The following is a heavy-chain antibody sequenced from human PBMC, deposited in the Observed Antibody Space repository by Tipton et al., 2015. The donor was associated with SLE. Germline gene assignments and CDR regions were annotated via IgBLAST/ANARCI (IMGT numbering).Heavy chain of an antibody. CDR1: GGSISSSSYY. J-gene: IGHJ5*02. D-gene: IGHD2-2*02. CDR3: ARAGGCSSTSCYIGWFDP. Sequence: TLSLTCTVSGGSISSSSYYWGWIRQPPGKGLEWSGSNYYSGSTYYNPSLKSRVTISVDTSKNQFSLKLSSVTAEDTAVYYCARAGGCSSTSCYIGWFDPWGQGTLVTVSS. V-gene: IGHV4-39*07. CDR2: NYYSGST.